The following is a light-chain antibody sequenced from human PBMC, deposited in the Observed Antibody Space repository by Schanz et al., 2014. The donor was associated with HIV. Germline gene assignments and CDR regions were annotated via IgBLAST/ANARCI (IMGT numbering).Light chain of an antibody. CDR2: QAS. CDR1: QNIGNW. V-gene: IGKV1-5*03. Sequence: DIQMTQSPSTLSASVGDRVTITCRASQNIGNWLAWYQQKPGKAPNLLIYQASVLKTGVPSRFSGSRSGTEFTLTISSLQPDDFATYYCQHYSSYSHTFGQGTRLDIK. CDR3: QHYSSYSHT. J-gene: IGKJ2*01.